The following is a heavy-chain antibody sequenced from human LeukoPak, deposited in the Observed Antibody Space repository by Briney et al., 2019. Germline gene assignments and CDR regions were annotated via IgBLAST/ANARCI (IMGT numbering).Heavy chain of an antibody. V-gene: IGHV4-39*07. Sequence: SETLSLTCTVSDGSISSSSYYWGWIRQPPGKGLEWIGSIYYSGRTYYNPSLKSRVTISVDTSKNQFSLKLSSVTAADTAVYYCARDHLANLASRLFDPWGQGTLVTVSS. CDR3: ARDHLANLASRLFDP. CDR2: IYYSGRT. D-gene: IGHD3-3*01. CDR1: DGSISSSSYY. J-gene: IGHJ5*02.